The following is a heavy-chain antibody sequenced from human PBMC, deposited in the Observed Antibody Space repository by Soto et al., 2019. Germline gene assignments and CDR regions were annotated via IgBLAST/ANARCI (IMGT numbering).Heavy chain of an antibody. CDR2: IRGSATTT. V-gene: IGHV3-23*01. J-gene: IGHJ6*03. Sequence: GGSLRLSCVASGFTFSNYAMSWVRQAPGKGLEWVSAIRGSATTTYYADSVKGRFTISRDNSKNTLYLQMNSLRVEDTAIYYWAKDILEVRPGMYGWGKGTKDTV. CDR1: GFTFSNYA. CDR3: AKDILEVRPGMYG. D-gene: IGHD2-8*01.